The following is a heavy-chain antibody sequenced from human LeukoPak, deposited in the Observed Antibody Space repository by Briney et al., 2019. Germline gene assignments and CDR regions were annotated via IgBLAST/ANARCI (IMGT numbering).Heavy chain of an antibody. J-gene: IGHJ4*02. CDR3: AKGSKWNMYYFDN. CDR2: ISGNGGNT. D-gene: IGHD1/OR15-1a*01. Sequence: GGSLRLSCGASGFTFSGYAMNWVRQAPGKGLEWVSVISGNGGNTYYADSVKGRFTISRDNSQNTLYLQMNSLRAEDTAIYYCAKGSKWNMYYFDNWGQGTLVTVSS. V-gene: IGHV3-23*01. CDR1: GFTFSGYA.